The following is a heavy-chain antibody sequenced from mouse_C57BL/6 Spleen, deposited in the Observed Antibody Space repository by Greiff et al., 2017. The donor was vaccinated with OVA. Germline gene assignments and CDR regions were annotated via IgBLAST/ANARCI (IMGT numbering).Heavy chain of an antibody. CDR3: ARPLGREDAMDY. D-gene: IGHD4-1*01. J-gene: IGHJ4*01. CDR1: GYTFTSYW. Sequence: QVQLQQPGAELVKPGASVKLSCKASGYTFTSYWMHWVKQRPGQGLEWIGMIHPNSGSTNYNEKFKSKATLTVDKSSSTAYMKLSSLTSEDSAVNYCARPLGREDAMDYWGQGTSATVSS. CDR2: IHPNSGST. V-gene: IGHV1-64*01.